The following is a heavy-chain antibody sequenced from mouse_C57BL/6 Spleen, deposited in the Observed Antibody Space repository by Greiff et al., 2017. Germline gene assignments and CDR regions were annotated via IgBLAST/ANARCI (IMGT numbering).Heavy chain of an antibody. V-gene: IGHV5-6*01. J-gene: IGHJ2*01. D-gene: IGHD1-1*01. CDR1: GFTFSSYG. Sequence: EVQLQQSGGDLVKPGGSLKLSCAASGFTFSSYGMSWVRQTPDKRLEWVATISSGGSYTYYPDSVKGRFTISRDNAKNTLYLQMSSLKSEDTAMYYCARHPQHYYGSSYDFDYWGQGTTLTVSS. CDR2: ISSGGSYT. CDR3: ARHPQHYYGSSYDFDY.